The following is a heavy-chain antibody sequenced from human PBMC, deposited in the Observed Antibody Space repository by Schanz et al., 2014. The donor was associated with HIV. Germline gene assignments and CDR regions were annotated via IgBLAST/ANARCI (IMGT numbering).Heavy chain of an antibody. D-gene: IGHD2-15*01. CDR3: ARWGRGCSGGSCYWGYYGMDV. CDR2: ISAYKGNT. V-gene: IGHV1-18*04. Sequence: QVQLVQSGAAVKKPEASVKVSCKASGYTFNDYFIHWIRQAPGQGLEWMGWISAYKGNTNYAQKLQGRVTMTTDTSTNTAYMELRRLRSDDTAVYYCARWGRGCSGGSCYWGYYGMDVWGQGTTVTVSS. CDR1: GYTFNDYF. J-gene: IGHJ6*02.